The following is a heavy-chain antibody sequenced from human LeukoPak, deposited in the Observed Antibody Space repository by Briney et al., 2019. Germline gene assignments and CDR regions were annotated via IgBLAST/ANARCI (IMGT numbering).Heavy chain of an antibody. J-gene: IGHJ4*02. CDR2: IRYDGSDK. D-gene: IGHD3-3*01. CDR1: GFTFSRHG. Sequence: GGSLRLSCAASGFTFSRHGMHWVRQAPGKGLEWVAFIRYDGSDKYYADSVKGRFTISRDNAKNSLYLQMNSLRAEDTAVYYCARSGSYWDYWGQGTLVTVSS. V-gene: IGHV3-30*02. CDR3: ARSGSYWDY.